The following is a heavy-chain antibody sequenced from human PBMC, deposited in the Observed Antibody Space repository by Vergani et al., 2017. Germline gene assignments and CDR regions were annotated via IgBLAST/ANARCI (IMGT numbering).Heavy chain of an antibody. CDR2: IYPGDSDT. Sequence: EVPLVQSGAAVKKPGESLKISCTGSGYSFTSYWIGWVRQMPGKGLEWMGIIYPGDSDTTYSPSFQGQVTISADKSISTAYLQWSSLKASDTAIYYCARKLNYDFWSGYTYYYAMDVWGQGTTVTVSS. CDR1: GYSFTSYW. J-gene: IGHJ6*02. CDR3: ARKLNYDFWSGYTYYYAMDV. D-gene: IGHD3-3*01. V-gene: IGHV5-51*01.